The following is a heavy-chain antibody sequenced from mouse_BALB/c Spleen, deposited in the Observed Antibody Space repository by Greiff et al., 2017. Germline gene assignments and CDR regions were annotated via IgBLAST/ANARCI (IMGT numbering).Heavy chain of an antibody. V-gene: IGHV1-39*01. CDR1: GYSFTDYI. Sequence: VQLQQTGPELVKPGASVKISCKASGYSFTDYIMLWVKQSHGKSLEWIGNINPYYGSTSYNLKFKGKATLTVDKSSSTAYMQLNSLTSEDSAVYYCAREGGRGLDYWGQGTTLTVSS. CDR3: AREGGRGLDY. J-gene: IGHJ2*01. D-gene: IGHD3-1*01. CDR2: INPYYGST.